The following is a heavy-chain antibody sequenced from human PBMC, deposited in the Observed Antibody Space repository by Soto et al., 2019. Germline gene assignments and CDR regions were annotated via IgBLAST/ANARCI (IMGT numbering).Heavy chain of an antibody. CDR3: ARDFPTDYYDSSETADY. Sequence: EIQLVESGGGLVKPGGSLRLSCAASGFTFSSYNMNWVRQTPGKGREWVASISSLSTYIFYADSVKGRFTISRDNAKNSLYLQMNSLRADDTAVYYCARDFPTDYYDSSETADYWGQGTLVTVSS. CDR1: GFTFSSYN. J-gene: IGHJ4*02. CDR2: ISSLSTYI. D-gene: IGHD3-22*01. V-gene: IGHV3-21*01.